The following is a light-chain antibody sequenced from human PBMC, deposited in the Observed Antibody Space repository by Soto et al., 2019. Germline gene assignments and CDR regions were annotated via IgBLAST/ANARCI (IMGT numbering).Light chain of an antibody. J-gene: IGLJ1*01. V-gene: IGLV2-11*01. CDR2: DVS. CDR1: SSDVGVYNY. Sequence: QFVLTQRRSVSGSPGQSVTISCTGTSSDVGVYNYVSWYQQYPGKAPKIMIYDVSKRPSGVPDRFSGSKSDNTASLTISGLQAEDEADYYCCSYAGSYTFVFGIGTKVTVL. CDR3: CSYAGSYTFV.